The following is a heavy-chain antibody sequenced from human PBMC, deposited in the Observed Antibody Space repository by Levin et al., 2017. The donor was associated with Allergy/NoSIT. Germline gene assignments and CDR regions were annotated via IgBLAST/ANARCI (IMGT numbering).Heavy chain of an antibody. Sequence: EASVKVSCQASGYSFTSFWFGWVRQRPGKGLEWMGLIFPSDSDTRVSPSFQGQIIMSVDKSISTAYLQWSSLKASDTAMYYCARRDSDGSNSFDYWGQGTLVTVSP. D-gene: IGHD4-23*01. V-gene: IGHV5-51*01. CDR1: GYSFTSFW. J-gene: IGHJ4*02. CDR2: IFPSDSDT. CDR3: ARRDSDGSNSFDY.